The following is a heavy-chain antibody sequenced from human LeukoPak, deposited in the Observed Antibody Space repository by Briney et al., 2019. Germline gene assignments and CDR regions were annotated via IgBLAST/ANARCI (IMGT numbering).Heavy chain of an antibody. J-gene: IGHJ4*02. D-gene: IGHD6-13*01. V-gene: IGHV4-61*01. CDR2: IYYSGST. Sequence: SETLSLTCTVSGGSVSSGSYYWSWIRQPPGKGLEWIGYIYYSGSTNYNPSLKSRVTISVDTSKNQFSLKLSSVTAADTAVYYCAREAPAADWGQGTLVTVSS. CDR3: AREAPAAD. CDR1: GGSVSSGSYY.